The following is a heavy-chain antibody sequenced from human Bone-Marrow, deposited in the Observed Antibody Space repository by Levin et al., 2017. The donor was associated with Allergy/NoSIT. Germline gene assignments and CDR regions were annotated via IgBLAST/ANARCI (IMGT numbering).Heavy chain of an antibody. CDR1: GFTVDNNY. D-gene: IGHD2-15*01. CDR2: IYSGGGT. V-gene: IGHV3-66*01. CDR3: SGGTSCSFGGCPD. J-gene: IGHJ4*02. Sequence: GGSLRLSCAASGFTVDNNYMSWVRQAPGKGLEWVSLIYSGGGTKYADSVKGRFTISRDSSKNTVCLQMNSLRAEDTAVYYRSGGTSCSFGGCPDWGQGTLVTVSS.